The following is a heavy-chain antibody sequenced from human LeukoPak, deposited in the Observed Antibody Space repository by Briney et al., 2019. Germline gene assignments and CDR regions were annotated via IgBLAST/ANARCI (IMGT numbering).Heavy chain of an antibody. D-gene: IGHD1-1*01. Sequence: SETLSLTCTVSGGSISSYYWNWIRQPPGKGLEWIGSIYYSGSTYYNPSLKSRVTISVDTSKNQFSLKLSSVTAADTAVYYCARQGFWNRSPNLYFDYWGQGTLVTVSS. V-gene: IGHV4-59*05. CDR3: ARQGFWNRSPNLYFDY. CDR1: GGSISSYY. J-gene: IGHJ4*02. CDR2: IYYSGST.